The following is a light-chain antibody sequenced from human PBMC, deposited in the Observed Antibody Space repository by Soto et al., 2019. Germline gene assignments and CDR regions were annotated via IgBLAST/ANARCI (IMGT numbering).Light chain of an antibody. V-gene: IGKV3-11*01. CDR1: QSVRSY. Sequence: EIVLTQSPATLSLSPGERATLSCRASQSVRSYLAWYQQKPGQAPRLLIHDASNRATGIPARFSGSGSGTDFTLTISSLETEDFAVYYCQQRSSWPLTFGGGTKVEIK. J-gene: IGKJ4*01. CDR2: DAS. CDR3: QQRSSWPLT.